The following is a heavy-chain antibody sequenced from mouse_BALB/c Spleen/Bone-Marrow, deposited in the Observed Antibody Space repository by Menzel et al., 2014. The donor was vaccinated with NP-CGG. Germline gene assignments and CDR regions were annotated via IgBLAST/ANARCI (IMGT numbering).Heavy chain of an antibody. CDR2: IRSKSNNYAT. J-gene: IGHJ3*01. CDR3: VREGPGTWFAY. D-gene: IGHD4-1*01. V-gene: IGHV10-3*03. Sequence: VQGVESGGGLVQPKGSLKLSCAASGFTFNTYAMHWVCQAPGKGLEWVARIRSKSNNYATYYADSVKDRFTISRDDSQSMLYLQMNNLKTEDTAMYYYVREGPGTWFAYWGQGTLVTVSA. CDR1: GFTFNTYA.